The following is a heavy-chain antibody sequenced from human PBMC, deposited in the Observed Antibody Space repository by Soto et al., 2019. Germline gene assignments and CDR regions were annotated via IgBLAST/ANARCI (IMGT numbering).Heavy chain of an antibody. D-gene: IGHD3-10*01. CDR3: ARETILQGNVFDI. V-gene: IGHV4-61*01. Sequence: SETLSLTCTVSGASVSSGSYYLSWIRHPPGKGLEWVGYLYYTDSTNDTPSLKSRVTISVETSENQFSLKLSSVTAADTAVYYCARETILQGNVFDIWVQGTMVT. CDR1: GASVSSGSYY. J-gene: IGHJ3*02. CDR2: LYYTDST.